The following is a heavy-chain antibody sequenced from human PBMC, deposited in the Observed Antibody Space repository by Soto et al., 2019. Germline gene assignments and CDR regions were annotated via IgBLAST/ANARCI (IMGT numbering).Heavy chain of an antibody. J-gene: IGHJ6*02. D-gene: IGHD3-22*01. CDR3: ARAMIVVEYGLDV. CDR2: ITASGSVI. V-gene: IGHV3-48*03. CDR1: GFSFRGFE. Sequence: QLVESGGGLVQPGGSLRLSCAASGFSFRGFEMAWVRQAPGKGLEWLSYITASGSVIYYADSVKGRFTISRDNAENSLFLQMNSRRPDDTATYYCARAMIVVEYGLDVWGQGTTVIVSS.